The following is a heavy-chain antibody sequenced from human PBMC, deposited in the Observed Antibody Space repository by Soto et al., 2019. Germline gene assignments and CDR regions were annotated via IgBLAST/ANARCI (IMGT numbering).Heavy chain of an antibody. J-gene: IGHJ4*02. V-gene: IGHV1-18*01. CDR3: AGIGLSSGPESPDFDS. Sequence: QVQLVQSGAEVKKPGASVKVSCKASGYTFNFYGITWVRQAPGQGLEWMGWISGFNGNTNYAADLQGRGTMTNDPSTSTGYMELRGLRSEDTAVYYCAGIGLSSGPESPDFDSWGQGTLVTVSS. CDR2: ISGFNGNT. CDR1: GYTFNFYG.